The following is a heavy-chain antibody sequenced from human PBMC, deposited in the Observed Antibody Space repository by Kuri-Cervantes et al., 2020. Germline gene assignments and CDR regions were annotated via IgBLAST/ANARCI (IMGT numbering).Heavy chain of an antibody. Sequence: GGSLRLSCAASGFTFSSYWMSWVRQAPGKGLEWVANIKQDGSEKYYVDSVKGRFTISRDNAKNSLYLQMNSLRAEDTAVYYCARDPGYSSSWYVYYYGMDVWGQGTTVTVSS. CDR2: IKQDGSEK. J-gene: IGHJ6*02. V-gene: IGHV3-7*01. CDR3: ARDPGYSSSWYVYYYGMDV. CDR1: GFTFSSYW. D-gene: IGHD6-13*01.